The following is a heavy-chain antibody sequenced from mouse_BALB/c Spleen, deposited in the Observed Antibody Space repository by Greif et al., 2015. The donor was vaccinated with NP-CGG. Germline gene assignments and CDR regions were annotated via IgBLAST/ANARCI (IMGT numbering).Heavy chain of an antibody. CDR2: IYPYNGGT. CDR1: GYTFTDYN. Sequence: VQLQQSGPELVKPGASVKISCKASGYTFTDYNMHWVKQSHGKSLEWIGHIYPYNGGTGYNQKFKSKATLTVDNSSSTAYMELRSLTSEDSAVYYCAREGLLRLQAMDYWGQGTSVTVSS. CDR3: AREGLLRLQAMDY. D-gene: IGHD1-2*01. V-gene: IGHV1S29*02. J-gene: IGHJ4*01.